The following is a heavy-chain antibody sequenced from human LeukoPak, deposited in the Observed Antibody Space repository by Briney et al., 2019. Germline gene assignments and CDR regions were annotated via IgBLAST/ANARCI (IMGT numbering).Heavy chain of an antibody. V-gene: IGHV1-69*13. Sequence: ASVKVSCKASGGTFSSYAISWVRQAPGQGLEWMGGIIPIFGTANYAQKFQGRVTITADESTSTAYMELSSLRSEDTAVYYCARDRRIAVAGSLGYWGQGTLVTVSS. D-gene: IGHD6-19*01. CDR2: IIPIFGTA. CDR3: ARDRRIAVAGSLGY. J-gene: IGHJ4*02. CDR1: GGTFSSYA.